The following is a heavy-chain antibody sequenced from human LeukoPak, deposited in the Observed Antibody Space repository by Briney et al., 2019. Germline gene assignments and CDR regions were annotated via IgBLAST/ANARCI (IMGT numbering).Heavy chain of an antibody. V-gene: IGHV4-34*01. CDR3: ARARHRFDSRGYYFDY. Sequence: SSETLSLTCAVYGGSFSGYYWSWIRQPPGKGLEWIGEINHSGSTYYNPSLKTRLTISVDTSKNQFSLKLASVTATDTAVFYCARARHRFDSRGYYFDYWGQGKPVTVSS. CDR1: GGSFSGYY. D-gene: IGHD3-22*01. J-gene: IGHJ4*02. CDR2: INHSGST.